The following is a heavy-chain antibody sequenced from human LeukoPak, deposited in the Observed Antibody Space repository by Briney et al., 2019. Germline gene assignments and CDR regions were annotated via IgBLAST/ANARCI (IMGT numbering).Heavy chain of an antibody. V-gene: IGHV3-23*01. CDR3: AKAYYYDSSGYFFFDY. Sequence: GGSLRLSCAASGFTFSTYATGWVRQAPGKGLEWVSTISSSGGSTYYADSVKGRFTISRDNSKNTLYLQMNSLRAEDTAVYYCAKAYYYDSSGYFFFDYWGQGTLVTVSS. CDR2: ISSSGGST. D-gene: IGHD3-22*01. J-gene: IGHJ4*02. CDR1: GFTFSTYA.